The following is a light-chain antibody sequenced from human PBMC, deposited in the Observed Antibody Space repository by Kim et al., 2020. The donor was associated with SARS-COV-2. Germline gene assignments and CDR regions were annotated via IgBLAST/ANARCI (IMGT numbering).Light chain of an antibody. CDR1: QSISDW. V-gene: IGKV1-5*01. J-gene: IGKJ2*03. CDR3: QQYNSYSPS. Sequence: SVSVGDRVTITCRASQSISDWLAWYQQKPGKAPKFLIYDASSLESWVPSRFSGSGSGTEFTLTISSLQSDDFATYYCQQYNSYSPSFGQGTKLEI. CDR2: DAS.